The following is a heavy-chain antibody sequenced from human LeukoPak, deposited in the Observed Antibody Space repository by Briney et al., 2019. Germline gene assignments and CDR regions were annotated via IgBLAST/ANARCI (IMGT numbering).Heavy chain of an antibody. V-gene: IGHV4-34*01. CDR2: INHSGST. D-gene: IGHD6-13*01. CDR1: GGSFSGYY. CDR3: ARGRSSSWYRNVGTSWFDP. Sequence: SETLSLTCAVYGGSFSGYYWSWIRQPPGKGLEWIGEINHSGSTNYNPSLKSRVTISVDTSKNQFSLKLSSVTAADTAVYYCARGRSSSWYRNVGTSWFDPWGQGTLVTVSS. J-gene: IGHJ5*02.